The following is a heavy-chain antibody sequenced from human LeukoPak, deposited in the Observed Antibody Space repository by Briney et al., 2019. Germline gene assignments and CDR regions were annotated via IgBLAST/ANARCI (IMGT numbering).Heavy chain of an antibody. CDR2: ISSSGDTL. J-gene: IGHJ4*02. V-gene: IGHV3-11*01. CDR3: ARLKRRPAYFDY. Sequence: GGSLRLSCTASGFTFSDFQMGWIRQAPGKGLECISYISSSGDTLYYADSVKGRFTISRDNAKNSLYLQLNSLRAEDTAVYYCARLKRRPAYFDYWGQGTLVTVSS. CDR1: GFTFSDFQ.